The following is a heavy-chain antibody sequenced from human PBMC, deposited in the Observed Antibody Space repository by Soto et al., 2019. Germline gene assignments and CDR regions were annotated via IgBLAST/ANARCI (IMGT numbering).Heavy chain of an antibody. V-gene: IGHV1-69*06. CDR1: GGTFSSYA. CDR2: IIPIFGTA. J-gene: IGHJ6*02. Sequence: RASVKVSCKASGGTFSSYAISWARQAPGQGLEWMGGIIPIFGTANYAQKFQGRVTITADKSTSTAYMELSSLRSEDTAVYYCARGYRGSYSPNYYYYGMDVWGQGTTVTVSS. CDR3: ARGYRGSYSPNYYYYGMDV. D-gene: IGHD1-26*01.